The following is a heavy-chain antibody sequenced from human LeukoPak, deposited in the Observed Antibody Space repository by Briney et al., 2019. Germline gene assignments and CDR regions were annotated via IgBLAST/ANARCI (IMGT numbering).Heavy chain of an antibody. CDR2: MNPNSGNT. CDR1: GYTFPSYD. D-gene: IGHD1-26*01. V-gene: IGHV1-8*01. CDR3: ARGPKCTGRYYYFFF. J-gene: IGHJ4*02. Sequence: GASVTVSCKASGYTFPSYDMNWVRQAPGQGLEWMGWMNPNSGNTDYAQKFQGRVTITRNSSISTAYMELSRLRAEDTAVYFCARGPKCTGRYYYFFFWGQGTLVTVSS.